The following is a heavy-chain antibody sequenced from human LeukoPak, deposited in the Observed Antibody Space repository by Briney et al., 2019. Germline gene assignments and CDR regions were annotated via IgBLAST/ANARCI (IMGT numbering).Heavy chain of an antibody. CDR3: ARDGHFDN. Sequence: GASVTVSCKASGYTFTGYNMQWLRQAPGQGLEWMGWINPNSGGTNYAQKFQGRVTMTRDTSISTAYVELSRLRSDDTAVYYCARDGHFDNWGQGTLVTVSS. J-gene: IGHJ4*02. CDR1: GYTFTGYN. CDR2: INPNSGGT. V-gene: IGHV1-2*02.